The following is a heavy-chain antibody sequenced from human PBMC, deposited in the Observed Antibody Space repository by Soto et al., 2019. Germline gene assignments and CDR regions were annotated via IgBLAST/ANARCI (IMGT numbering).Heavy chain of an antibody. V-gene: IGHV3-21*01. CDR1: GFTFSSYS. Sequence: PGVSLRLSCAASGFTFSSYSMNWVRQSPGKGLEWVSSISSSSSYIYYADSVKGRFTISRDNAKNSLYLKMNSLRAEDTAVYYCDSGPNSSSYYWGPGSLVTVSA. J-gene: IGHJ4*02. CDR2: ISSSSSYI. D-gene: IGHD6-6*01. CDR3: DSGPNSSSYY.